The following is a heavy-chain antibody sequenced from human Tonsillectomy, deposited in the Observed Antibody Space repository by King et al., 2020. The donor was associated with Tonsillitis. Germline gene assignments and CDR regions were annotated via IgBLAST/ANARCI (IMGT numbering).Heavy chain of an antibody. V-gene: IGHV3-49*03. J-gene: IGHJ4*02. CDR2: IRSKAYGGTT. CDR1: GFTFGDYA. Sequence: VQLVESGGGLVQPGRSLRLSCTASGFTFGDYAMSWFRQAPGKGLEWVGFIRSKAYGGTTEYAASVKGRFTISRDDSKSIAYLQMNSLKTEDSAVYYCTRWWELLHDLDYWGQGTLVTVSS. D-gene: IGHD1-26*01. CDR3: TRWWELLHDLDY.